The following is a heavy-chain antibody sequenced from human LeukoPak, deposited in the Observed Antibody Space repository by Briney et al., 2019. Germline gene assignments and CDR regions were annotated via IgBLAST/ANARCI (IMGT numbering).Heavy chain of an antibody. Sequence: SVNVSFKASGGTFSSYAISWVRQAPGQGLEWMGGIIPIFGTANYAQKFQGRVTITADESTSTAYMELSSLRSEDTAVYYCARASGYYDSSGFHYYGMDVWGQGTTVTVSS. J-gene: IGHJ6*02. CDR1: GGTFSSYA. CDR2: IIPIFGTA. CDR3: ARASGYYDSSGFHYYGMDV. D-gene: IGHD3-22*01. V-gene: IGHV1-69*13.